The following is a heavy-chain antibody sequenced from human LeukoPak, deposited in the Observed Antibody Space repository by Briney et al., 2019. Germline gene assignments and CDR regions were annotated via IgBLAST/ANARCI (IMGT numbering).Heavy chain of an antibody. V-gene: IGHV4-59*08. Sequence: SETLSLTCTVSGGSISSYYWSWIRQPPGKGLEWIGYIYYSGSTNYNPSLKSRVTISVDTSKNQFSLKLSSVTAADTAVYYCARVGYGDYVLYYYYMDVWGKGTTVTVSS. CDR3: ARVGYGDYVLYYYYMDV. CDR2: IYYSGST. J-gene: IGHJ6*03. CDR1: GGSISSYY. D-gene: IGHD4-17*01.